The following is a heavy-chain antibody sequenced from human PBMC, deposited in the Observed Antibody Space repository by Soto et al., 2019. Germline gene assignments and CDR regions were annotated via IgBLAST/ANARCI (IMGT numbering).Heavy chain of an antibody. V-gene: IGHV3-23*01. D-gene: IGHD3-16*01. Sequence: PGGSLRLSCVASGFRFDNYAMSWVRQAPGKGLEWVSAIKSDGSSTYYAASVKDRFIISRDNSKNTLYLQLNSLRAEDTAVYYCAQLGLMTFSHKHYFNHWGRGTLVTVSS. CDR2: IKSDGSST. J-gene: IGHJ4*02. CDR1: GFRFDNYA. CDR3: AQLGLMTFSHKHYFNH.